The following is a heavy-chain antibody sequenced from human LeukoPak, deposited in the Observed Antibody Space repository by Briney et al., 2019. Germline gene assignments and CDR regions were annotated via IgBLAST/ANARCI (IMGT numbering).Heavy chain of an antibody. CDR3: ARIVVEMATNFDY. V-gene: IGHV4-39*07. J-gene: IGHJ4*02. Sequence: SETLSLTCTVSGGSISSYYWGWIRQPPGKGLEWIGSIYYSGSTYYNPSLKSRVTISVDTSKNQFSLKLSSVTAADTAVYYCARIVVEMATNFDYWGQGTLVTVSS. D-gene: IGHD5-24*01. CDR1: GGSISSYY. CDR2: IYYSGST.